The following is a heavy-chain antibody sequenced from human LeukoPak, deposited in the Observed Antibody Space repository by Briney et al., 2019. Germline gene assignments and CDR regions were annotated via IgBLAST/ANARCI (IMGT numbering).Heavy chain of an antibody. CDR1: GGTFSSYA. V-gene: IGHV1-69*13. CDR3: ARDRGGSYYEFDY. D-gene: IGHD1-26*01. CDR2: IIPIFGTA. J-gene: IGHJ4*02. Sequence: ASVKVSCKASGGTFSSYAISWVRQAPGQGLEWMGGIIPIFGTANYAQKFQGRVTITADESTSTAYMELSSLRSEDTAVYYCARDRGGSYYEFDYWGQGTLVTVSS.